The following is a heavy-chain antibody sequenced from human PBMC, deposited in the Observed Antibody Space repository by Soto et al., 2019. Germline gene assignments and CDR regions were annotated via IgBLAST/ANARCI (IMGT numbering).Heavy chain of an antibody. D-gene: IGHD3-10*01. V-gene: IGHV3-7*01. CDR2: IKQDGSEK. CDR3: ARELGPVYGAGSYLDY. J-gene: IGHJ4*02. CDR1: GFTFSSYW. Sequence: GGSLRLSCAASGFTFSSYWMSWVRQAPGKGLEWVANIKQDGSEKYYEDSVKGRFTISRDNAKNSLYLQMNSLRAEDTAVYYCARELGPVYGAGSYLDYWGQGTLVTVSS.